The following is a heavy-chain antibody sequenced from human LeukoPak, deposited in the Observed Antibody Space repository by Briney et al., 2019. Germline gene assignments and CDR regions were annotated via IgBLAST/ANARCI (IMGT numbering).Heavy chain of an antibody. CDR2: INHSGST. V-gene: IGHV4-34*01. D-gene: IGHD5-12*01. Sequence: SETLSLTCAVYGGSFSGYYWSWIRQPPGKGLEWIGEINHSGSTNYNPSLKSRVTISVDTSKNQFSLKLSSVTAADTAVYYCARPHDYKWLRFSYAFDIWGQGTMVTVSS. J-gene: IGHJ3*02. CDR3: ARPHDYKWLRFSYAFDI. CDR1: GGSFSGYY.